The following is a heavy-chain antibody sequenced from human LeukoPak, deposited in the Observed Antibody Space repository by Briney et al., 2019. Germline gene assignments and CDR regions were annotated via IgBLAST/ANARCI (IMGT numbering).Heavy chain of an antibody. V-gene: IGHV3-48*01. D-gene: IGHD4-17*01. Sequence: GGSLRLSCAASGFNFSAYSMNWVRQAPGQGRGWVSYISRSSDAIYDADSVKGRFTISRDNAKNLLFLQMTSLGVEDTALYYCARGDSDHYITLDYWGQGTLVTVSS. CDR2: ISRSSDAI. CDR1: GFNFSAYS. CDR3: ARGDSDHYITLDY. J-gene: IGHJ4*02.